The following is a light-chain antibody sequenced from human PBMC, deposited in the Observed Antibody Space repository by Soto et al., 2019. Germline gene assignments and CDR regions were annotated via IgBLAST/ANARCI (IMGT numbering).Light chain of an antibody. V-gene: IGKV1-17*01. J-gene: IGKJ1*01. CDR1: QAIRND. Sequence: IHMTQSPSSLSASVGDRVTITCRASQAIRNDLAWYQQKPGRAPKRLIYGSSSLQSGVPSRFSGSGSGTEFTLTISSLQPEDFGTYYCLQHNLFPRTFGQGTKVDIK. CDR2: GSS. CDR3: LQHNLFPRT.